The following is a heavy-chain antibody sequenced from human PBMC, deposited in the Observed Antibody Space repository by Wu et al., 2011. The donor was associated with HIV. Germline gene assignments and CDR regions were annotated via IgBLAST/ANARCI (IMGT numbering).Heavy chain of an antibody. Sequence: VQLVQSGAEVKKPGTAVKVSCKVSGYTFTDYYMHWVRQAPGGGLEWMGLVNPEDGDTLYAEKFQGRVTITADTSTDTAHMELTTLRSEDTATYFXASLQQIVPDYEDTSGLAAFDVWGQGTLVTVSS. J-gene: IGHJ3*01. CDR2: VNPEDGDT. CDR3: ASLQQIVPDYEDTSGLAAFDV. V-gene: IGHV1-69-2*01. CDR1: GYTFTDYY. D-gene: IGHD3-22*01.